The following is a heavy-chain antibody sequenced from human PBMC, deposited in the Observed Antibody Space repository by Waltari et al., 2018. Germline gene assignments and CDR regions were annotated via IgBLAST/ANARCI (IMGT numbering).Heavy chain of an antibody. D-gene: IGHD3-10*01. CDR1: GCIFHHVA. V-gene: IGHV3-23*04. Sequence: EVQLVESAGGLVQPAGSLWVSCVTSGCIFHHVAISWVRQAPGKGLEWVAATGDGGVATYYADSVKGRSSISRDDSKNTVYLQMNSLRVDDTALYYCARGAGELLPLDHWGQGTLVTVSS. CDR2: TGDGGVAT. CDR3: ARGAGELLPLDH. J-gene: IGHJ4*02.